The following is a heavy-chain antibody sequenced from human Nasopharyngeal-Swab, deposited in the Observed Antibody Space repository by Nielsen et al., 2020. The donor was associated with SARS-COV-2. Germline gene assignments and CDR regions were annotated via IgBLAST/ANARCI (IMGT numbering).Heavy chain of an antibody. CDR3: ARRVARAPRHEGDYYYGMDV. V-gene: IGHV4-39*01. D-gene: IGHD3-16*01. J-gene: IGHJ6*02. Sequence: WIRQPPGKGLEWIGSIYYSGSTYYNPSLKSRVTISVDTSKNQFSLKLSSATAADTAVYYCARRVARAPRHEGDYYYGMDVWGQGTTVTVSS. CDR2: IYYSGST.